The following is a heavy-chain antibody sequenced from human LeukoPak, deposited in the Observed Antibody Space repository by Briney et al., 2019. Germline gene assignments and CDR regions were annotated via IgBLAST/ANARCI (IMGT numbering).Heavy chain of an antibody. V-gene: IGHV1-46*01. J-gene: IGHJ4*02. CDR1: GYSFTSYY. Sequence: GASVKVSCKASGYSFTSYYMHWVRQAPGQGLEWMGIINPSGGSTSYTQKFQGRVTMTRDTSTTTVYMELSSLRSQDTAVYYCARHKEVGDYYYFDYWGQGTLVTVSS. D-gene: IGHD2/OR15-2a*01. CDR3: ARHKEVGDYYYFDY. CDR2: INPSGGST.